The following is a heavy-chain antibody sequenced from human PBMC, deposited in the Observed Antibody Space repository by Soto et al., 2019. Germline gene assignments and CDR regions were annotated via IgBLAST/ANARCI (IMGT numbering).Heavy chain of an antibody. D-gene: IGHD2-15*01. CDR3: ARHSGGSFDY. V-gene: IGHV4-39*01. CDR2: LYYSGST. Sequence: QLQLQESGPGLVKPSETLSLTCTVSGGSISSSSYYWGWIRQPPGKGLEWIGSLYYSGSTYYNPCLKSRVTISVDTSKNQFSLKLSSVTAADTAVYYCARHSGGSFDYWGQGTLVTVSS. CDR1: GGSISSSSYY. J-gene: IGHJ4*02.